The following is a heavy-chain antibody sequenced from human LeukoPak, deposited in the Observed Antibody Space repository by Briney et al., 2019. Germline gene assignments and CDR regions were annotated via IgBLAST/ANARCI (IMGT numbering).Heavy chain of an antibody. J-gene: IGHJ4*02. Sequence: ASVKVSCKASGYTFTGYYMHWVRQAPGQGLEWMGWINPNSGGTNYAQKFQGRVTMTRDTSISTAYMELSRLRSDDTAVYYCARVPYYDFWSGFNYFDCWGQGTLVTVSS. CDR1: GYTFTGYY. D-gene: IGHD3-3*01. CDR3: ARVPYYDFWSGFNYFDC. CDR2: INPNSGGT. V-gene: IGHV1-2*02.